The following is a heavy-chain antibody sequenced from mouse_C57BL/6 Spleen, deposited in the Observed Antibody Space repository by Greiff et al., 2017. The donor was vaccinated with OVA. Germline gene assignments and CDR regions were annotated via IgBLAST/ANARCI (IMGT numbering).Heavy chain of an antibody. CDR3: AKGSYYYAMDY. J-gene: IGHJ4*01. Sequence: DVMLVESGGGLVKPGGSLKLSCAASGFTFSDYGMHWVRQAPEKGLEWVAYISSGSSTIYYADTVKGRFTISRDNAKNTLFLQMTSLRSEDTAMYYCAKGSYYYAMDYWGQGTSVTVSS. V-gene: IGHV5-17*01. CDR2: ISSGSSTI. CDR1: GFTFSDYG.